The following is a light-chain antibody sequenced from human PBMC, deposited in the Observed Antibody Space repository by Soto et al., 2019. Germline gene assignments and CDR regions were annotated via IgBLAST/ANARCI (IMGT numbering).Light chain of an antibody. J-gene: IGKJ1*01. Sequence: DIKMTQSPSTLSASVGDRVTITCRASQSISYWLAWYQQKPGKAPNLLIYKASSLESGVPSRFSGSGSGTEFTLTISSLQPDDFATYYCQQYNNYWTFGQGTKVEIK. CDR3: QQYNNYWT. CDR2: KAS. V-gene: IGKV1-5*03. CDR1: QSISYW.